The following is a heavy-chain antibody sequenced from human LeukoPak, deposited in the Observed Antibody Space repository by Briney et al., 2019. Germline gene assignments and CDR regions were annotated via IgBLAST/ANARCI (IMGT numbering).Heavy chain of an antibody. CDR2: ISRGGTT. CDR1: GFTVSSNY. V-gene: IGHV3-53*01. CDR3: ARGNYYDSSVDY. J-gene: IGHJ4*02. D-gene: IGHD3-22*01. Sequence: GGSLRLSCAASGFTVSSNYMSWVRQAPGKGLQWVSVISRGGTTYFADSVKGRFTISRDNSKNTLYLQMNSLRAEDTAVYYCARGNYYDSSVDYWGQGILVTVSS.